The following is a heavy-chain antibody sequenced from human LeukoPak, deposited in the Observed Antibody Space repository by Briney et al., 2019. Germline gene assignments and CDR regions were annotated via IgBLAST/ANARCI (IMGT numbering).Heavy chain of an antibody. CDR1: GFTFSSYT. V-gene: IGHV3-48*02. D-gene: IGHD2-15*01. Sequence: PGGPLRLSCAASGFTFSSYTVNWVRQAPGKGLEWVSFISTTGSTIHYGDSVRGRFTISRDNAKNSLSLQMNSLRDEDTAVYYCARGCIGGSCWSRNWFDPWGQGTLVTVSS. CDR3: ARGCIGGSCWSRNWFDP. CDR2: ISTTGSTI. J-gene: IGHJ5*02.